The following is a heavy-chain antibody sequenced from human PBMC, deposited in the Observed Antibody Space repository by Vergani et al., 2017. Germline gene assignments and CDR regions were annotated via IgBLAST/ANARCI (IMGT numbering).Heavy chain of an antibody. CDR2: SNTATGKS. D-gene: IGHD2-21*01. J-gene: IGHJ5*02. CDR3: APTTTWRVCDS. Sequence: HVKLVQSGSELKKPGASVKISCKASGYILTQSVMNWVRQAPGQGPEWMGWSNTATGKSTYAQDFTGRFVFSLDTSDNTAYLQISSLKTEDTAIYYCAPTTTWRVCDSWGQGTLVTVST. V-gene: IGHV7-4-1*02. CDR1: GYILTQSV.